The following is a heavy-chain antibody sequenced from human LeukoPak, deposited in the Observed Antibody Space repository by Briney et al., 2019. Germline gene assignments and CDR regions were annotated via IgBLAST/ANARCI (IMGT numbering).Heavy chain of an antibody. D-gene: IGHD6-13*01. CDR3: ARDVVAAAGSFDY. Sequence: SETLSLTCTVSGESINSFYWSWIRQPAGKRLEWIGRIYSSGSTNYSPSLKSRVTMSVDTSKNQFSLKLSSVTAADTAVYYCARDVVAAAGSFDYWGQGTQVTVSS. V-gene: IGHV4-4*07. CDR1: GESINSFY. J-gene: IGHJ4*02. CDR2: IYSSGST.